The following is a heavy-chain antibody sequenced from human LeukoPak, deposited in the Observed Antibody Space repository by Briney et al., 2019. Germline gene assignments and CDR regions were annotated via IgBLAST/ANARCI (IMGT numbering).Heavy chain of an antibody. CDR3: ASFRSLRWYSLP. D-gene: IGHD2-15*01. J-gene: IGHJ5*02. V-gene: IGHV3-23*01. CDR1: RFTFSSYA. Sequence: PGGSLRLSCAASRFTFSSYAMSWVRQAPGKGLEWVSAISGSGGSTYYADSVKGRFTISRDNSKNTPYLQMNSLRAEDTAVYYCASFRSLRWYSLPWGQGTLVTVSS. CDR2: ISGSGGST.